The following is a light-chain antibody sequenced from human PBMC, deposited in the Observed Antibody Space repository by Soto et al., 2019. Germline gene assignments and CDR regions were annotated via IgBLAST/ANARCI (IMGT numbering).Light chain of an antibody. CDR2: KAS. Sequence: DIQMTQSPSTLSASVGDRVTITCRASQSLNNYLAWYQQKPGKAPKLLIYKASSLQSGVPSRFSGSGSGTDFTLTISNLQPDDLATYYCQHYNGYPITYDGGTKVQI. V-gene: IGKV1-5*03. J-gene: IGKJ4*01. CDR3: QHYNGYPIT. CDR1: QSLNNY.